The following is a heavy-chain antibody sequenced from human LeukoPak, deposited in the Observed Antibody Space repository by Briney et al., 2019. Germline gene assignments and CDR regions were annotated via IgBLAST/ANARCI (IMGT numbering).Heavy chain of an antibody. CDR2: INPSGGST. D-gene: IGHD5-18*01. CDR1: GYTFTSYY. V-gene: IGHV1-46*01. CDR3: ARDTSDTAMVTIGFDP. J-gene: IGHJ5*02. Sequence: ASVKVSCKASGYTFTSYYMHWVRRAPGQGLEWMGIINPSGGSTSYAQKFQGRVTMTRDTSTSTVYMELSSLRSEDTAVYYCARDTSDTAMVTIGFDPWGQGTLVTVSS.